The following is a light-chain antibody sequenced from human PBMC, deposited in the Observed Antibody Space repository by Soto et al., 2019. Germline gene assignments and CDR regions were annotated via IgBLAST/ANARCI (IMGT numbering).Light chain of an antibody. CDR1: QSVSSSY. Sequence: GTECLSRGETDPHVQKSSQSVSSSYLAWYQQKPGQAPRLLIYGASSRATGIPDRFSGSGSGTDFTLTISRLEPEDFAVYYCQQYGSSSWTFGQGTKVDIK. CDR3: QQYGSSSWT. V-gene: IGKV3-20*01. CDR2: GAS. J-gene: IGKJ1*01.